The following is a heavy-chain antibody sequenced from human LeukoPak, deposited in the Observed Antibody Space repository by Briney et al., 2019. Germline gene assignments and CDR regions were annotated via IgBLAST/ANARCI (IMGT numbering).Heavy chain of an antibody. CDR3: AKVHEGYSGYDFKGIFDY. CDR2: ISYDGSNK. D-gene: IGHD5-12*01. V-gene: IGHV3-30*18. J-gene: IGHJ4*02. Sequence: PGGSLRLSCAASGFTFSSYGMHWVRQAPGKGLEWVAVISYDGSNKYYADSVKGRFTISRDNSKNTLYLQMNSLRAEDTAVYYCAKVHEGYSGYDFKGIFDYWGQGTLVTVSS. CDR1: GFTFSSYG.